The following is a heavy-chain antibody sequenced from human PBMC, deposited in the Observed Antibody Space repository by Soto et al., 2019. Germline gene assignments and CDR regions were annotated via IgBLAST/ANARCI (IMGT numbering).Heavy chain of an antibody. CDR2: ISYDGSNK. D-gene: IGHD3-9*01. V-gene: IGHV3-30-3*01. CDR3: AIDPWYYDLLTGTHFDS. Sequence: PGGSLRLSCAASGFTFSSYAMHWVRQAPGKGLEWVAVISYDGSNKYYADSVKGRFTISRDNSKNTLYLQMNSLRAEDTAVYYCAIDPWYYDLLTGTHFDSWAQGPLVPAPQ. CDR1: GFTFSSYA. J-gene: IGHJ4*02.